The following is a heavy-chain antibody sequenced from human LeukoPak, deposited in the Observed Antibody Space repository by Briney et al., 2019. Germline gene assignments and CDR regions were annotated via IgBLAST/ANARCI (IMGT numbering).Heavy chain of an antibody. CDR2: INYSGST. V-gene: IGHV4-34*01. CDR3: ARVVVPAATSRYYFDY. Sequence: SETLSLTCTVYGGSFSGYYWSWIRQPPGKGLEWIGEINYSGSTNYNLSLKSRVTISVDTSKNQFSLKLSSVTAADTAVYYCARVVVPAATSRYYFDYWGQGTLVTVSS. D-gene: IGHD2-2*01. CDR1: GGSFSGYY. J-gene: IGHJ4*02.